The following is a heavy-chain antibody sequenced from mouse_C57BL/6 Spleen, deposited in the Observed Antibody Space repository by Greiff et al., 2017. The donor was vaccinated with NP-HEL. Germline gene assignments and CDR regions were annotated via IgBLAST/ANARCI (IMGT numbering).Heavy chain of an antibody. V-gene: IGHV1-19*01. CDR2: INPYNGGT. CDR3: ARGRGEHLAMDY. J-gene: IGHJ4*01. CDR1: GYTFTDYY. Sequence: EVKLMESGPVLVKPGASVKMSCKASGYTFTDYYMNWVKQSHGKSLEWIGVINPYNGGTSYNQKFKGKATLTVDKSSSTAYMELNSLTSEDSAVYYCARGRGEHLAMDYWGQGTSVTVSS.